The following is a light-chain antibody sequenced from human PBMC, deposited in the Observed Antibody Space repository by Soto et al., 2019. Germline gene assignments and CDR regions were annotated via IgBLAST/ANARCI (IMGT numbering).Light chain of an antibody. CDR1: SGSIASNF. CDR3: QSYDESSHV. V-gene: IGLV6-57*01. Sequence: NFMLTQPHSVSESPGKTVTISCTRSSGSIASNFVQWSQQRPGSSPTTVIYQDNQRPSGVPHRFSGSIDRSSSSASLTISGLRTEDEADYYCQSYDESSHVFGTGTKVTVL. J-gene: IGLJ1*01. CDR2: QDN.